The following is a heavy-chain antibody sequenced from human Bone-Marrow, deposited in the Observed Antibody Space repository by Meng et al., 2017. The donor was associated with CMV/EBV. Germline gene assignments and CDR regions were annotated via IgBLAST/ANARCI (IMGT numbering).Heavy chain of an antibody. Sequence: SEPLSLTCTVSGGSISSSSYYWGWIRQPPGKGLEWIGSIYYSGSTYYNPSLKSRVTISVDTSKNQFSLKLSSVTAADTAVYYCARDIDPYSSSWAFDYWGQGTLVTVSS. CDR3: ARDIDPYSSSWAFDY. J-gene: IGHJ4*02. D-gene: IGHD6-13*01. CDR1: GGSISSSSYY. CDR2: IYYSGST. V-gene: IGHV4-39*07.